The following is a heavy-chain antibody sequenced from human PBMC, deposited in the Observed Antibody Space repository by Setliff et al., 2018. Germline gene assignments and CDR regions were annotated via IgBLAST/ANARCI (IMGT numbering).Heavy chain of an antibody. CDR3: ARECYSSSWYGDYYYYYGMDV. J-gene: IGHJ6*02. V-gene: IGHV1-8*02. Sequence: ASVKVSCKASGYTFTSYGINWVRQATGQGLAWMGWMNPNSGNTGYAQKFQGRVTMTRNTSISTAYMELSSLRSEDTAVYYCARECYSSSWYGDYYYYYGMDVWGQGTTVTVSS. CDR1: GYTFTSYG. CDR2: MNPNSGNT. D-gene: IGHD6-13*01.